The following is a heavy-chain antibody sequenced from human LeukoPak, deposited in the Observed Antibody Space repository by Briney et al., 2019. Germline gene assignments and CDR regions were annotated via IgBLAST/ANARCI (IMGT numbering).Heavy chain of an antibody. CDR2: ISAYNGNT. CDR1: GYTFTSYG. CDR3: ARGFWSGMGGYYYYMDV. D-gene: IGHD3-3*01. J-gene: IGHJ6*03. Sequence: ASVKVSCKASGYTFTSYGISWVRQAPGQGLEWMGWISAYNGNTNYAQKLQGRVTMTTDTSTSTAYMELRSLRSDDTAVYYCARGFWSGMGGYYYYMDVWGKGTTVTISS. V-gene: IGHV1-18*01.